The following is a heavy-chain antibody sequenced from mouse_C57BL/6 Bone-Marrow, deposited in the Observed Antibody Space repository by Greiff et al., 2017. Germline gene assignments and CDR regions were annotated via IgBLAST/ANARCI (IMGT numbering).Heavy chain of an antibody. CDR3: ARLKGFAY. CDR1: GYTFTSYW. CDR2: IDPSDSYT. J-gene: IGHJ3*01. V-gene: IGHV1-50*01. Sequence: VKLQQPGAELVKPGASVKLSCKASGYTFTSYWMHWVKQRPGQGLEWIGEIDPSDSYTNYNQKFKGKATLTVDTSSSTAYMQLSSLTSEDSAVYYCARLKGFAYWGQGTLVTVSA.